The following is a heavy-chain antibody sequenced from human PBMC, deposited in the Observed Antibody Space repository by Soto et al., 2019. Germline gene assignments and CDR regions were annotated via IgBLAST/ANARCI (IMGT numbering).Heavy chain of an antibody. J-gene: IGHJ4*02. V-gene: IGHV4-39*01. CDR1: GGSISSSSYY. D-gene: IGHD1-26*01. CDR3: ARRGGVGATTYDY. Sequence: SETLSLTCTVSGGSISSSSYYWGWIRQPPGKGLEWIGSIYYSGSTYYNPSLKSRVTISVDTSKNQFSLKLSSVTAADTAVYYCARRGGVGATTYDYWGQGTLVTSPQ. CDR2: IYYSGST.